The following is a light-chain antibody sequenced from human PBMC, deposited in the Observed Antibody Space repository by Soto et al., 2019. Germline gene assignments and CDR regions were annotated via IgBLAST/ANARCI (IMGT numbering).Light chain of an antibody. J-gene: IGKJ1*01. Sequence: DIQMTQSPPSLSASVGDRVTITCRASQGISNYLAWYQQKPGELPKLVIYAASILQTGVPSRFSGSGSGADFSLTISSLQPEDVATYFCQKYNSPPRTFDQGTKVDIK. CDR2: AAS. V-gene: IGKV1-27*01. CDR3: QKYNSPPRT. CDR1: QGISNY.